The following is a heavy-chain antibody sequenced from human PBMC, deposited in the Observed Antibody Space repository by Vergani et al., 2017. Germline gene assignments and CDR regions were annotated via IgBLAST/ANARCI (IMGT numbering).Heavy chain of an antibody. J-gene: IGHJ3*02. CDR2: ISYSGRT. Sequence: QVQLQESGPGLVKPSETLSLSCTVSGDSVSSGSYYWSWIRQPAGKGLEWIGYISYSGRTNYNFSLKSRVTMSVDMSKNKFSLRLRSVTAADTAVYYCARIVGAAAFDIWGQGTLVIVSS. V-gene: IGHV4-61*10. CDR1: GDSVSSGSYY. D-gene: IGHD1-26*01. CDR3: ARIVGAAAFDI.